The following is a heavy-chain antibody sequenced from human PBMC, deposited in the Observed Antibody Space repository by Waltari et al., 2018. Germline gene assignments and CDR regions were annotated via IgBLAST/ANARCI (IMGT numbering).Heavy chain of an antibody. J-gene: IGHJ4*02. CDR1: GFTFSDHL. CDR2: ARNKVNSYTR. V-gene: IGHV3-72*01. Sequence: EVQLVESGGGLVQPGGSLRLSCVASGFTFSDHLMDWVRLAPGKGLGGVGRARNKVNSYTREYAASVKDRFIISRDESENSLLLQMGSLKPEDTAVYYCARALDRNGWYNDYWGQGTLVTVSS. D-gene: IGHD6-19*01. CDR3: ARALDRNGWYNDY.